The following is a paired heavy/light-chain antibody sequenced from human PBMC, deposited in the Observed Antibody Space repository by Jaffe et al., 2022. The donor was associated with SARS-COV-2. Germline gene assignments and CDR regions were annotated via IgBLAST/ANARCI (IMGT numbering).Light chain of an antibody. CDR3: MQAVQTPPT. V-gene: IGKV2-28*01. J-gene: IGKJ1*01. CDR2: LGS. CDR1: QSLLYSDGNNY. Sequence: DIVMTQSPLSLPVTPGEPASISCRSSQSLLYSDGNNYLDWYLQKPGQSPQLLIYLGSNRASGVPDRFSASGSGTDFTLRISRVEAEDVGVYYCMQAVQTPPTFGQGTKVEI.
Heavy chain of an antibody. Sequence: EVQLVESGGGLVQPGGSLTLSCAASGFTFSIYWMHWVRQGPGKGLVWVSRIHSDGSTTGYADSVKGRFTISRDIAKNTLYLQMNSLRAEDTAVYYCARGRLETKDYYYYMDVWGRGTTVTVSS. D-gene: IGHD3-16*01. CDR1: GFTFSIYW. V-gene: IGHV3-74*01. CDR2: IHSDGSTT. CDR3: ARGRLETKDYYYYMDV. J-gene: IGHJ6*03.